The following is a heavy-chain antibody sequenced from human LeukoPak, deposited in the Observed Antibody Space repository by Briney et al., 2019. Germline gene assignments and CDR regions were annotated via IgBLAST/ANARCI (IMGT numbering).Heavy chain of an antibody. Sequence: GGSLRLSCAASGLTFSDYSMNWVRQAPGKGLEWISYMSSSSNTIHYADSVKGRFTISRDNAKNSLFLQMDSLRVEGTAVYYCTRGIRWELLFNFWGQGSLVIVSS. D-gene: IGHD1-26*01. CDR3: TRGIRWELLFNF. CDR1: GLTFSDYS. V-gene: IGHV3-48*04. J-gene: IGHJ4*02. CDR2: MSSSSNTI.